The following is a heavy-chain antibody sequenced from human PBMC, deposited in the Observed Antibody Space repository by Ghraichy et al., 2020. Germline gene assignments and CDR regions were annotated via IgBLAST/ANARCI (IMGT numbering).Heavy chain of an antibody. CDR3: ASSKLFATILDF. V-gene: IGHV3-23*01. J-gene: IGHJ4*02. CDR2: IASNVGTT. Sequence: GGSLRLSCAASGFTFTSYHMTWVRQAPGKRLEWVSSIASNVGTTYYAGSVKGRFTISRDNSKNTLYLQMNSLRAEDTALYYCASSKLFATILDFWGQGTLVTVSA. CDR1: GFTFTSYH. D-gene: IGHD1-26*01.